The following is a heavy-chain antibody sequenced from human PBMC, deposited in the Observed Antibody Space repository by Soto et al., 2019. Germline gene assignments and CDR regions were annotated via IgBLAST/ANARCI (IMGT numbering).Heavy chain of an antibody. D-gene: IGHD6-19*01. J-gene: IGHJ3*02. CDR3: ARGGSSDWQVALDI. CDR1: AGSFSHYY. CDR2: IKHGGSS. Sequence: QVQQQPWGAGLLKPSETLSLTCTVYAGSFSHYYWNWIRQSPGKGLEWIGKIKHGGSSSYNPSLSSRVSISVDMSKNQFSLTLSSVTAADTAVYYWARGGSSDWQVALDIWGQGTMVPVSS. V-gene: IGHV4-34*01.